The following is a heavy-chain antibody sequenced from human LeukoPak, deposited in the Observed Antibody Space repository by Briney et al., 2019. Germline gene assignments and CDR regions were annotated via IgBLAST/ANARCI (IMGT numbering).Heavy chain of an antibody. CDR1: GGIFSSYA. J-gene: IGHJ6*02. V-gene: IGHV1-69*04. CDR3: ARDIVVPAAIGYYYGMDV. Sequence: SVKVLCRASGGIFSSYAISWVRQAPGQGLEGMGRIIPILGIANYAQKFQGRVTITADKSTSTAYMELSRLRSEDTAVYYCARDIVVPAAIGYYYGMDVWGQGTTVTVSS. D-gene: IGHD2-2*01. CDR2: IIPILGIA.